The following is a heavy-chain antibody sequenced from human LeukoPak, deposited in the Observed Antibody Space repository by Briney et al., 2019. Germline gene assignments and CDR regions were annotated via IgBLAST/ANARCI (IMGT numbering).Heavy chain of an antibody. CDR2: ITPTSGDT. D-gene: IGHD3-3*01. V-gene: IGHV1-2*02. CDR1: GYTFTAYF. J-gene: IGHJ3*02. CDR3: ARGSLTGVDGVVPRAFVI. Sequence: ASVTVSCKASGYTFTAYFIHWLRQAPGQGLEWMGWITPTSGDTDFAQKIQGRVIMTRDTSTTTAYMELNSLTSYDTALYYCARGSLTGVDGVVPRAFVIWGQGTMVTVSS.